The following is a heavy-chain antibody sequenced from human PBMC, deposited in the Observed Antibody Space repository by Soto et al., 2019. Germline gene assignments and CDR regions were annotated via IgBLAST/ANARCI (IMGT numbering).Heavy chain of an antibody. CDR3: AWSSSWSRAPDY. D-gene: IGHD6-13*01. J-gene: IGHJ4*02. CDR2: SNSDGSST. Sequence: PGGSLRLSCAASGFTFSSYWMHWVRQAPGKGLVWVSRSNSDGSSTSYADSVKGRFTISRDNAKNTLYLQMNSLRAEDTAVYYCAWSSSWSRAPDYWGQGTLVTVSS. CDR1: GFTFSSYW. V-gene: IGHV3-74*01.